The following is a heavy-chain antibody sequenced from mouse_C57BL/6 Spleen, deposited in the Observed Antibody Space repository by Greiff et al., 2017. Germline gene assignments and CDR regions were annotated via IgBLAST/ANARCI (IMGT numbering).Heavy chain of an antibody. V-gene: IGHV1-69*01. CDR2: IDPSDSYT. D-gene: IGHD4-1*01. CDR1: GYTFTSYW. J-gene: IGHJ3*01. Sequence: VQLQQPGAELVMPGASVKLSCKASGYTFTSYWMHWVKQRPGQGLEWIGEIDPSDSYTNYNQKFKGKSTLTVDKSSSTAYMQLSSLTSEDSAVYYCARSLTGTRFAYWGQGTLVTVSA. CDR3: ARSLTGTRFAY.